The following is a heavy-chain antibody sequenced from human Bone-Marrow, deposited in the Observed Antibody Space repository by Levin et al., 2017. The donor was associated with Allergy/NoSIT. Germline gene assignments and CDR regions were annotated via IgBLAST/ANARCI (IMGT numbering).Heavy chain of an antibody. Sequence: GASVKVSCAASGFTFGSHEMNWVRQAPGKGLEWISYISSSGTTKYYADSVKGRFTISSKNSLYLQMNSLRAEDTAIYYCVRDKRSDGVTPDWYSDLWGRGTLVTVSS. CDR3: VRDKRSDGVTPDWYSDL. CDR2: ISSSGTTK. V-gene: IGHV3-48*03. J-gene: IGHJ2*01. CDR1: GFTFGSHE. D-gene: IGHD2-21*02.